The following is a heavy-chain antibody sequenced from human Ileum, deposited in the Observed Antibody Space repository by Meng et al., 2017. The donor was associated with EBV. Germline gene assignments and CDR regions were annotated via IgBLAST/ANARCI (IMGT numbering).Heavy chain of an antibody. Sequence: QLPLQESDPGLVKPSGTLPLTCSVSGGSITSYSYYWGWIRQPPGKGLEWIATIYHTGSTYYNPSLKSRVTISVDTSKNEFSLKVTSVTAADTALYYCARRDTAWFDPWGRGTLVTVSS. CDR1: GGSITSYSYY. D-gene: IGHD2-21*02. CDR2: IYHTGST. V-gene: IGHV4-39*01. CDR3: ARRDTAWFDP. J-gene: IGHJ5*02.